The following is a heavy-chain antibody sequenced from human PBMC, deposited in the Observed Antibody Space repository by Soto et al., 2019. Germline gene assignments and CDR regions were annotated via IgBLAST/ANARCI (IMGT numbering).Heavy chain of an antibody. D-gene: IGHD3-3*01. Sequence: GGSLRLSCAASGITFSNYGMHWVRQAPGKGLEWVAFISDDGSNKYYADSMKGRFTMSRDNSKSTLYLQMSSLRVEDTAVYYCTKRRNVLRFLEWSSGMEVWGQGTTVTVSS. V-gene: IGHV3-30*18. CDR1: GITFSNYG. CDR3: TKRRNVLRFLEWSSGMEV. J-gene: IGHJ6*02. CDR2: ISDDGSNK.